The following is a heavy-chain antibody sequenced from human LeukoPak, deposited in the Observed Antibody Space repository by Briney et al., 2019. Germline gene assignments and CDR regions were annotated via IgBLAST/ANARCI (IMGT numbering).Heavy chain of an antibody. D-gene: IGHD3-10*01. Sequence: SETPSLTCTVSGDSISNYYWSWIRQPPGKGLEWIGYIYYSGSTKYNPSLKSRVIISVDTSKNQFSLKLSSVTAADTAVYYCARVHYYGSGLSSYFDFWGQGTLVTVSS. CDR2: IYYSGST. V-gene: IGHV4-59*01. J-gene: IGHJ4*02. CDR3: ARVHYYGSGLSSYFDF. CDR1: GDSISNYY.